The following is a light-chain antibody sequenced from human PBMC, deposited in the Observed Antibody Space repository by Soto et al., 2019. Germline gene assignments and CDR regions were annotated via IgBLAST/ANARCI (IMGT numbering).Light chain of an antibody. CDR3: QQYNTCAT. CDR1: QNIRNL. Sequence: IQLTQSPSTLSAAVGDSLTITCRASQNIRNLLAWYQQKPGKAPKPLIYDASTLKTGVPSRFSGSGSGSEFNLPITGMQPEDFATDVCQQYNTCATFGPGTRLEIK. CDR2: DAS. V-gene: IGKV1-5*01. J-gene: IGKJ5*01.